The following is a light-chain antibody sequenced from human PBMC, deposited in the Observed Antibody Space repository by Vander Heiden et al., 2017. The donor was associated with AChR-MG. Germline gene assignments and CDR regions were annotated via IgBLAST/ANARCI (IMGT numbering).Light chain of an antibody. CDR2: AAS. V-gene: IGKV1-39*01. CDR1: QSISSY. CDR3: QQSYNTLIT. Sequence: PSSLSSSVGERVTISCRASQSISSYLDWYQQKPGKAPRLLIYAASSLHSGIPSRFSGSGSGTDFTLTISSLQPEDFATYYCQQSYNTLITFGQGTRLEIK. J-gene: IGKJ5*01.